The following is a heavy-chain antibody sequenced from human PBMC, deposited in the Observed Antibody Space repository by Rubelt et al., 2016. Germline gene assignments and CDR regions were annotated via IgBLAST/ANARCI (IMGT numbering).Heavy chain of an antibody. CDR3: ARVPFGYFDY. D-gene: IGHD3-10*01. CDR1: GVSVRTSY. Sequence: QVQLQESGPGLVKPSETLSLTCTVSGVSVRTSYWSWIRQSPGKGLEWIGSVYKSGTTYYNPSLKSGVTISVDTSKNQFSLKLSSVTAADTALYHCARVPFGYFDYWGQGTLVTVSS. CDR2: VYKSGTT. V-gene: IGHV4-59*02. J-gene: IGHJ4*02.